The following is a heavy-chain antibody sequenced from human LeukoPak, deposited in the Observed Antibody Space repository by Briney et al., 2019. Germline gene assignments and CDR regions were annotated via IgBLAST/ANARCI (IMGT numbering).Heavy chain of an antibody. CDR3: ARRDRDGYNFGAFDI. Sequence: SVKVSCKASGGTFSSYAISWVRQAHGQGLEWMGGIIPIFGTANYAQKFQGRVTITTDESTSTAYMELSSLRSEDTAVYYCARRDRDGYNFGAFDIWGQGTMVTVSS. CDR1: GGTFSSYA. CDR2: IIPIFGTA. D-gene: IGHD5-24*01. J-gene: IGHJ3*02. V-gene: IGHV1-69*05.